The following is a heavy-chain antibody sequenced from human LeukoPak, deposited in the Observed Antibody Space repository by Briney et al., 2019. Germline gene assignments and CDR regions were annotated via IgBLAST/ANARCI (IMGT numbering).Heavy chain of an antibody. CDR1: GGSFSRGDYY. CDR3: ARANVLLWFGESSSQYYFDY. CDR2: ISNRGST. Sequence: SETLSLTCTVSGGSFSRGDYYWSWVRQPAGKGLEWIGRISNRGSTDYNSSLKSRVTISVDTSKNQFSLKLSSVTAADTAVYYCARANVLLWFGESSSQYYFDYWGQGTLVTVSS. J-gene: IGHJ4*02. V-gene: IGHV4-61*02. D-gene: IGHD3-10*01.